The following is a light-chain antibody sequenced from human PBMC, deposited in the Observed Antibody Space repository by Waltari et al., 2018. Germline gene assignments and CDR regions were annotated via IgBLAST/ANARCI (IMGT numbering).Light chain of an antibody. J-gene: IGKJ1*01. Sequence: EIVLTRSPGTLSLSPGERATLSCRASQSIGRALIWYQQKPGQAPRLLIYGASTRATGIPDRFSGSGFGTDFSLTISRLEPEDFAVYYCQRNDRLPVTFGQGTKVEIK. CDR3: QRNDRLPVT. CDR1: QSIGRA. V-gene: IGKV3-20*01. CDR2: GAS.